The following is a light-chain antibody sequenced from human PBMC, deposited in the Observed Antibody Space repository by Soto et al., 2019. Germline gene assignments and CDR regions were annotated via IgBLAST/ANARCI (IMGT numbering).Light chain of an antibody. CDR3: QQYNSYWT. CDR2: KAS. J-gene: IGKJ3*01. V-gene: IGKV1-5*03. CDR1: QSISSW. Sequence: DIQMTQSPSTLSASVGDRVTITCRASQSISSWLAWYQQKPGKAPKLLIYKASSLESGVPSRFSGSGSGTEFTLTISSLQPDDFATYYCQQYNSYWTFGPETKVDIK.